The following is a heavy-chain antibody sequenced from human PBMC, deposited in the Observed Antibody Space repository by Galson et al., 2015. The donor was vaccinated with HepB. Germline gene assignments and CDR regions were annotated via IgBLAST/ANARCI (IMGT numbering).Heavy chain of an antibody. V-gene: IGHV6-1*01. CDR3: ARDRGLADPLWIQLWLPMDV. J-gene: IGHJ6*03. Sequence: CAISGDSVSSNSAAWNWIRQSPSRGLEWLGRTYYRSKWYNDYAVSVKSRITINPDTSKNQFSLQLNSVTPEDTAVYYCARDRGLADPLWIQLWLPMDVWGKGTTVTVSS. CDR2: TYYRSKWYN. CDR1: GDSVSSNSAA. D-gene: IGHD5-18*01.